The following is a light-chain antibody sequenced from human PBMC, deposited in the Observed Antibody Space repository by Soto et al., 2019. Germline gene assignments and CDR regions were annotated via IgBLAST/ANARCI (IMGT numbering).Light chain of an antibody. CDR1: SSDVGAYNF. CDR3: MSFTSSNTYV. J-gene: IGLJ1*01. Sequence: QSALTQPASVSGSPGQSITISCTGSSSDVGAYNFVSWYQHHPDKAPKVVIYDVANRPSGVSYRFSASKSGNTASLTISGLQAEDEAVYYCMSFTSSNTYVFGTGTKVTVL. V-gene: IGLV2-14*03. CDR2: DVA.